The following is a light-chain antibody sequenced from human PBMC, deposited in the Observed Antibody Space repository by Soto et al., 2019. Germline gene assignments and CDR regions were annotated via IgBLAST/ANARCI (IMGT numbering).Light chain of an antibody. Sequence: DIQMTQSPSSLSASVGDRFTITCRSSQSISSYLNWYQQKPGTAPKLLIYHASTLESGVPSRFSGSGSGTEFTLTISSLQPDDFATYYCQQFNSYSPGAFGQGTKVDIK. J-gene: IGKJ1*01. CDR1: QSISSY. V-gene: IGKV1-5*01. CDR3: QQFNSYSPGA. CDR2: HAS.